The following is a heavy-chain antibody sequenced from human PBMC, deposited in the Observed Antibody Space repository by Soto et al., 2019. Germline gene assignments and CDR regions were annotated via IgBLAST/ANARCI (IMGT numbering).Heavy chain of an antibody. CDR2: IWYDGSNK. D-gene: IGHD3-10*01. Sequence: GGSLRLSCAASGFTFSSYGMHWVRQAPGKGLEWVAVIWYDGSNKYYADSVKGRFTISRDNSKNTLYLQMNSLRAEDTAMYYCVKDPTGSIKFHFDLWGQGIRVTVAS. J-gene: IGHJ4*02. V-gene: IGHV3-33*06. CDR3: VKDPTGSIKFHFDL. CDR1: GFTFSSYG.